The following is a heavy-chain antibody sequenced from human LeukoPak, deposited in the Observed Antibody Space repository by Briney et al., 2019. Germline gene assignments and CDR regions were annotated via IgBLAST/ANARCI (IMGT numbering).Heavy chain of an antibody. CDR1: GGTFSSYA. J-gene: IGHJ5*02. CDR3: ARDVVEWEPNNWFDP. CDR2: IIPTFGTA. D-gene: IGHD1-26*01. V-gene: IGHV1-69*13. Sequence: EASVKVSCKASGGTFSSYAISWVRQAPGQGLEWMGGIIPTFGTANYAQKFQGRVTITADESTSTAYMELSSLRSEDTAVYYCARDVVEWEPNNWFDPWGQGTLVTVSS.